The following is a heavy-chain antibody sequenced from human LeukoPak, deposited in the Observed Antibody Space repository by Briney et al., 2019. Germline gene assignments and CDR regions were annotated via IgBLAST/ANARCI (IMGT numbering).Heavy chain of an antibody. CDR2: INHSGST. Sequence: SETLSLTCAVYGGSFSGYYWSWIRQPPGKGLEWIGEINHSGSTNYNPSPKSRVTISVDTSKNQFSLKLSSVTAVDTAVYYCARRRGRVDTAMTLDYWGQGTLVTVSS. D-gene: IGHD5-18*01. CDR3: ARRRGRVDTAMTLDY. CDR1: GGSFSGYY. J-gene: IGHJ4*02. V-gene: IGHV4-34*01.